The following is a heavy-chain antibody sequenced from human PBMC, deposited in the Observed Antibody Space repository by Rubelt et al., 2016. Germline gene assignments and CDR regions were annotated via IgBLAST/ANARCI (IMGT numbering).Heavy chain of an antibody. Sequence: QVQLVQSGAEVKKPGASVKVSCKASGYTFTSYGISWVRQAPGQGLEWMGWISAYNGNTNYAQKRQGAVTRTTDTATSRAYMGLRSLRSDDTAVYYCARDLPPFRRYNWNFPLDYWGQGTLVTVSS. V-gene: IGHV1-18*01. CDR2: ISAYNGNT. CDR3: ARDLPPFRRYNWNFPLDY. CDR1: GYTFTSYG. J-gene: IGHJ4*02. D-gene: IGHD1-7*01.